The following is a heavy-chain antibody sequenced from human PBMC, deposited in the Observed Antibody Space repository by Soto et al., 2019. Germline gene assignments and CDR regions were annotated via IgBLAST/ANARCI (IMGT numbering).Heavy chain of an antibody. D-gene: IGHD3-9*01. CDR3: ARLAYDILTGYYYYYYMDV. V-gene: IGHV5-51*01. Sequence: GESLKISCKGSGYSFTSYWIGWVRQMPGKGLEWMGIIYPGDSDTRYSPSLQGQVTISADKSISTAYLQWSSLKASDTAMYYCARLAYDILTGYYYYYYMDVWGKGTTVTVSS. J-gene: IGHJ6*03. CDR1: GYSFTSYW. CDR2: IYPGDSDT.